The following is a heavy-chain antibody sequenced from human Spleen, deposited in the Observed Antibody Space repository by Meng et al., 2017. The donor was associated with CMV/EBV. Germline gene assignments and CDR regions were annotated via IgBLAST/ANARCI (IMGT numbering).Heavy chain of an antibody. Sequence: SETLSLTCNVSGGSMRSYYWSWIRQPPGKGLEWIGYMYYSGSTNYNPSLKSRVTISVDTSKSQFSLKVSSVTTADTAVYYCARLHPDHNNHYYYYGLDVWGQGTTVTVSS. J-gene: IGHJ6*02. D-gene: IGHD1-14*01. CDR3: ARLHPDHNNHYYYYGLDV. CDR1: GGSMRSYY. V-gene: IGHV4-59*01. CDR2: MYYSGST.